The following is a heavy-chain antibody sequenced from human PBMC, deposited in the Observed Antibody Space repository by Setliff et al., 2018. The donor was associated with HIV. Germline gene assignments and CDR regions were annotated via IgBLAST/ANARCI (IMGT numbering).Heavy chain of an antibody. CDR3: ATGPAYGGNSIDY. CDR2: VDPEDGET. CDR1: GYTFTGNY. D-gene: IGHD2-21*02. Sequence: ASVKVSCKASGYTFTGNYIHWVRQAPGKGLEWMGLVDPEDGETIYAEKFQGRVTITADTSTDTAYMELSSLRSEDTAVYYCATGPAYGGNSIDYWGQGTLVTVSS. V-gene: IGHV1-69-2*01. J-gene: IGHJ4*02.